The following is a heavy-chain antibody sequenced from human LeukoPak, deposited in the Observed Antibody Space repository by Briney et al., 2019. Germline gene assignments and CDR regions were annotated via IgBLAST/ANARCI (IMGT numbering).Heavy chain of an antibody. J-gene: IGHJ5*02. Sequence: SETLSLTCAVYGGSFSGYYWSWIRQPPGKGLEWIGEINHSGSTNYNPSLKSRVTISVDTSKNQFSLKLSSVTAADTAVYYCARVVVVAATRYNWYDPWGQGTLVTVSS. V-gene: IGHV4-34*01. CDR2: INHSGST. CDR3: ARVVVVAATRYNWYDP. D-gene: IGHD2-15*01. CDR1: GGSFSGYY.